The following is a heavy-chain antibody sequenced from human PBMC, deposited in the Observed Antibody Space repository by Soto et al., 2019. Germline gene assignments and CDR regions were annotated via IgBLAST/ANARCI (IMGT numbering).Heavy chain of an antibody. CDR1: GFTFSSYA. V-gene: IGHV3-30-3*01. Sequence: GGSLRLSCAASGFTFSSYAMHWVRQAPGKGLEWVAVISYDGSNKYYADSVKGRFTISRDNSKNTLYLQMNSLRAEDTAVYYCARAMDYYDSSGYSDAFDIWGQGTMVTVSS. CDR2: ISYDGSNK. J-gene: IGHJ3*02. CDR3: ARAMDYYDSSGYSDAFDI. D-gene: IGHD3-22*01.